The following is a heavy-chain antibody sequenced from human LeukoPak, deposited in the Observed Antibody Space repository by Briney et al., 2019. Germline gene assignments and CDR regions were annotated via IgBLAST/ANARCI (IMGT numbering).Heavy chain of an antibody. CDR3: AKGSTSCGSLVDY. CDR2: INDSGGNT. D-gene: IGHD1-26*01. J-gene: IGHJ4*02. Sequence: GGSLRLSCAASGFTFMNYAVTWVRQAPGKGLEWVSVINDSGGNTYYADSVKGRFTISRDNSKNTLYLQMNSLRSDDTAVYYCAKGSTSCGSLVDYWGQGTLVTVSS. V-gene: IGHV3-23*01. CDR1: GFTFMNYA.